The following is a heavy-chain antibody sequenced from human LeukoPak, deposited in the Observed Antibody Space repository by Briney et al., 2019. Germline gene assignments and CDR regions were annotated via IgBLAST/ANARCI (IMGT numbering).Heavy chain of an antibody. V-gene: IGHV4-38-2*01. Sequence: SETLSLTCAVSGYSISSGCYWGWIRHPPVKGLEWIGSIYHSGSTYYNPSLKSRVTISVDTSKNQFSLKLSSVTAADTAVYYCARLSVVPAAKVDYWGQGTLVTVSS. CDR1: GYSISSGCY. CDR2: IYHSGST. D-gene: IGHD2-2*01. J-gene: IGHJ4*02. CDR3: ARLSVVPAAKVDY.